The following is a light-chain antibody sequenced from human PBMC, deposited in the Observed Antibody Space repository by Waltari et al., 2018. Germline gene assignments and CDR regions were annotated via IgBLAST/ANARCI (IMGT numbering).Light chain of an antibody. CDR1: QSVSSN. CDR2: GAS. CDR3: QQYNNWPGLS. V-gene: IGKV3-15*01. J-gene: IGKJ2*03. Sequence: EIVMTQSTATLSVSPGQRAPPSCRASQSVSSNLAWYQQKPGQAPRLLIYGASTRATGIPARFSGSGSGTEFTLTISSLQSEDFAVYYCQQYNNWPGLSFGQGTKLEIK.